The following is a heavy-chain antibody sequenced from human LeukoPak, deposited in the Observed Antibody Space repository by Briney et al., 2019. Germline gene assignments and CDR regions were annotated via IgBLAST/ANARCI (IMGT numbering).Heavy chain of an antibody. Sequence: ASVTVSCKASGYAFTSFGISWVRQAPGQGLEWMGWISAYNGNTNYAQKLQGRVTMTTDTSTSTAYMELRSLRSDDTAVYYCAYGDYGYFDYWGQGTLVTVSS. CDR2: ISAYNGNT. CDR1: GYAFTSFG. D-gene: IGHD4-17*01. CDR3: AYGDYGYFDY. J-gene: IGHJ4*02. V-gene: IGHV1-18*01.